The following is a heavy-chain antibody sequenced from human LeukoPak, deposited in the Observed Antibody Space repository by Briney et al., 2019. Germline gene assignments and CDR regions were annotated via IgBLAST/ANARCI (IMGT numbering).Heavy chain of an antibody. J-gene: IGHJ3*02. Sequence: SETLSLTCTVSGGSISNYYWKWIRQPPGKGLEWIGYIHYGGVTNYNPSLKSRVTMSVDTSKIQFSLKLNSVTAADTAVYYCARDSGGTDSVFDIWGQGTVVTVSS. CDR3: ARDSGGTDSVFDI. D-gene: IGHD4-23*01. CDR2: IHYGGVT. V-gene: IGHV4-59*01. CDR1: GGSISNYY.